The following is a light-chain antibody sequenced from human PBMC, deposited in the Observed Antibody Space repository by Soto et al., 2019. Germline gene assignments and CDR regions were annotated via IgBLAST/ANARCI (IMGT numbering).Light chain of an antibody. CDR1: QSVSRSY. CDR2: GAS. J-gene: IGKJ2*01. V-gene: IGKV3-20*01. CDR3: QQYGGSPM. Sequence: EIVLTQSPGTLSLSPGERATLSCRASQSVSRSYLAWYQQKPGQAPRLLIYGASSRATGVPDRFSGSGSGTDFTLTISRLEPEDFAVYYCQQYGGSPMFGQGTKLEI.